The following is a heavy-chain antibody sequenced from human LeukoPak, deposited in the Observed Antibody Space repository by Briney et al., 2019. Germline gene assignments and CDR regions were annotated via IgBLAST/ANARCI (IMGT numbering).Heavy chain of an antibody. CDR3: ARDAVDTANAV. CDR1: GFTFTTYW. V-gene: IGHV3-74*01. CDR2: INSDGSIT. J-gene: IGHJ6*02. Sequence: GGSLRLSCAASGFTFTTYWMHWVRQAPGKGLVWVSHINSDGSITSYADSVKGRFTISRDNAKNTLYLQMNSLRAEDTAVYYRARDAVDTANAVWGQGTTVTVSS. D-gene: IGHD5-18*01.